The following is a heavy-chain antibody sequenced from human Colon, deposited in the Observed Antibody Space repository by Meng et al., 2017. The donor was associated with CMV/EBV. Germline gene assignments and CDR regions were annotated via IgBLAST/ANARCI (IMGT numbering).Heavy chain of an antibody. CDR3: ADYGCLLYYFDY. CDR1: AFIFSSYA. J-gene: IGHJ4*02. Sequence: ASAFIFSSYAVSWVRPPPGGGLEWVSAISDSGGSKYYADYVKGRCTISRDNSKNTLYLQLNSLRAEDTAVYYCADYGCLLYYFDYWGQRTLVTVSS. D-gene: IGHD3-16*01. CDR2: ISDSGGSK. V-gene: IGHV3-23*01.